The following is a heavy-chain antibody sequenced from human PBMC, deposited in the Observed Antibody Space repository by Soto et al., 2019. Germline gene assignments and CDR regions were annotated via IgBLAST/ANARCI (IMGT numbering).Heavy chain of an antibody. CDR1: GFTFSSYA. D-gene: IGHD2-21*02. J-gene: IGHJ2*01. CDR2: ISGSGGST. Sequence: EVQLLESGGGLVQPGGSLRLSCAASGFTFSSYAMSWVRQAPGKGLEWVSAISGSGGSTYYADSVKGRFTISRDNSKNTLYLQMNSLRAEDTAVYYCAKGGGALNIVVVTAIPDYWYFDLWGRGTLVTVSS. V-gene: IGHV3-23*01. CDR3: AKGGGALNIVVVTAIPDYWYFDL.